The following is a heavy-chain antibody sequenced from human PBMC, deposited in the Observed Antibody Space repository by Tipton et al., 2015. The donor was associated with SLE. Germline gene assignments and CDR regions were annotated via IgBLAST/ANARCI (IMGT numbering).Heavy chain of an antibody. CDR3: ARDYYTYSSGYGAFDI. CDR2: IYYSGST. Sequence: TLSLTCTVSGGSISSSSYYWSWSRQPPGKGPEWIGYIYYSGSTNYNPSLKSRVTISVDTSKNQFSLKLSSVTAADTAVYYCARDYYTYSSGYGAFDIWGQGTMVTVSS. V-gene: IGHV4-61*01. D-gene: IGHD6-19*01. CDR1: GGSISSSSYY. J-gene: IGHJ3*02.